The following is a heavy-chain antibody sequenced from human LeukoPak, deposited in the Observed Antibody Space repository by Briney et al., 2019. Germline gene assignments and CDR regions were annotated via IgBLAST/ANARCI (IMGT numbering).Heavy chain of an antibody. CDR2: ISRNGGTT. V-gene: IGHV3-64*01. CDR3: AREALRGYSGYDPADYFDF. CDR1: GFTFSSYG. D-gene: IGHD5-12*01. J-gene: IGHJ4*02. Sequence: GGSLRLSCAASGFTFSSYGMHWVRQAPGKGLKYVSAISRNGGTTDYAKSVKGRFTISRDNSKNTLYLQMGSLRAEDMAVYYCAREALRGYSGYDPADYFDFWGQGTLVTVSS.